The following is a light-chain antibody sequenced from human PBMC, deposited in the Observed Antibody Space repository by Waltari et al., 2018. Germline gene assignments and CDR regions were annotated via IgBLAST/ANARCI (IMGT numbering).Light chain of an antibody. Sequence: DIVMTQSPDSLAVSLGERATINCKSSQSVLYSSNNKNYLAWYQLKPGQPPNLLFYCASTRDSGVPDRFSASGSGTDFTLTISSLQAEDVAVYYCQQYYSTPYTFGQGTKLEIK. J-gene: IGKJ2*01. CDR1: QSVLYSSNNKNY. CDR3: QQYYSTPYT. V-gene: IGKV4-1*01. CDR2: CAS.